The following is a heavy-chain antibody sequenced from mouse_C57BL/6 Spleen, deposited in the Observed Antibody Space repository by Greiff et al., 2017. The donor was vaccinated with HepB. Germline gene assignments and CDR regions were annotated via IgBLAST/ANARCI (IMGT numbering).Heavy chain of an antibody. Sequence: EVKLMESGPGMVKPSQSLSLTCTVTGYSITSGYDWHWIPPFPGNKLEWMGYISYSGSTNYNPSLKSRISITHDTSKNHFFLKLNSVTTEDTATYYCARARDYYYAMDYWGQGTSVTVSS. CDR1: GYSITSGYD. J-gene: IGHJ4*01. V-gene: IGHV3-1*01. CDR2: ISYSGST. CDR3: ARARDYYYAMDY.